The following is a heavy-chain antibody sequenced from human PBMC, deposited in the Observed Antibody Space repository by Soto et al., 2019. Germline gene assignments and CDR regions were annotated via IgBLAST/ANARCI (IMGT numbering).Heavy chain of an antibody. D-gene: IGHD4-4*01. J-gene: IGHJ6*02. V-gene: IGHV4-39*01. Sequence: SEALSLTCIVSGGSISRSSYYWGWIRQAPGKGLEWIGSIFYSGSTHYSPSLKSRVTISVDTSKNQFSLKLSSVTAADTAVYYCARRVHYSYNYVDVWGQGTTVTVSS. CDR2: IFYSGST. CDR3: ARRVHYSYNYVDV. CDR1: GGSISRSSYY.